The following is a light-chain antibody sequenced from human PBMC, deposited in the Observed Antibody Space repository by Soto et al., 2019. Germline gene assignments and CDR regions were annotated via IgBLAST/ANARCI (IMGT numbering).Light chain of an antibody. V-gene: IGKV1-9*01. Sequence: DIQFTHSPSFLSASVLERVTITCRTSQGISSYLAWYQQKPGKAPKLLIYAASTLQSGVPSRFSGSGSGTEFTLTISSLQPEDFATYYCQHLNSYLPITFGQGTRLEI. CDR3: QHLNSYLPIT. J-gene: IGKJ5*01. CDR1: QGISSY. CDR2: AAS.